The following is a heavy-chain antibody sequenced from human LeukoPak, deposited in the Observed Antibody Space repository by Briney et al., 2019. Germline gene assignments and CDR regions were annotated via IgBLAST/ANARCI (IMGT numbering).Heavy chain of an antibody. CDR2: ISDSGGST. CDR1: GFTFSSYA. Sequence: GGSLRLSCAASGFTFSSYAMSWVRQAPGKGLEWVSSISDSGGSTFYADSVKGRFTISRDNSKNSLYLQMSSLRTEDTALYYCARDTLSGRYWATRTDFDYWGQGTLVTVSS. CDR3: ARDTLSGRYWATRTDFDY. V-gene: IGHV3-23*01. J-gene: IGHJ4*02. D-gene: IGHD1-26*01.